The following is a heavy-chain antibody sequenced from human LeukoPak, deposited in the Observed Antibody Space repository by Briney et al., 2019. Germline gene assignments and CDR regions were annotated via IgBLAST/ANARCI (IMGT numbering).Heavy chain of an antibody. CDR1: GFIFNNYW. CDR2: INIDGSST. CDR3: ARQSGLDY. V-gene: IGHV3-74*01. J-gene: IGHJ4*02. Sequence: PGGSLRLSCAASGFIFNNYWMHWVRQVPGKGLVWVSRINIDGSSTTYADSVRGRSTISRDNAKNTLYLQMNSLRAEDAAVYYCARQSGLDYWGRGTLVTVSS. D-gene: IGHD1-1*01.